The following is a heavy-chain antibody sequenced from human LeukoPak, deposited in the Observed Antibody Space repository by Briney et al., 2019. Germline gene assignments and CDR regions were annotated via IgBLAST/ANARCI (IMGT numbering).Heavy chain of an antibody. CDR1: GFTFSSYG. J-gene: IGHJ5*02. CDR3: AKGYIVVVPAAISWFDP. CDR2: IRYDGSNK. Sequence: GGSLRLSCAASGFTFSSYGMHWVRQAPGKGLEWVAFIRYDGSNKYYADSVKGRFTISRDNSKNTLYLQMNSLRAEDTAVYYCAKGYIVVVPAAISWFDPWGQGTLVTVSS. D-gene: IGHD2-2*01. V-gene: IGHV3-30*02.